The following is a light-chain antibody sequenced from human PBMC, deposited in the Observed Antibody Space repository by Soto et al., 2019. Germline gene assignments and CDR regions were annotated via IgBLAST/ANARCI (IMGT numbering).Light chain of an antibody. CDR1: SSNDCGYNY. Sequence: SVLTQPASVSGSPGQSITISCTGTSSNDCGYNYVSWYQQHPGKAAKLMIYDGINRPSGVSNRFSGSKSGNTASLTISGLQAEDEADYYCSSYTSSSTLDYVFGTGTQLTV. J-gene: IGLJ1*01. V-gene: IGLV2-14*01. CDR3: SSYTSSSTLDYV. CDR2: DGI.